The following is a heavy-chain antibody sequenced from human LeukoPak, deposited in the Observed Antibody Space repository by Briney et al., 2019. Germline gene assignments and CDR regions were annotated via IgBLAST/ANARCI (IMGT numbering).Heavy chain of an antibody. J-gene: IGHJ3*02. V-gene: IGHV3-30*18. CDR2: ISYDGNNK. CDR1: GFTFSSYG. CDR3: AKDRLGTLDAFDI. Sequence: GRSLRLSCADSGFTFSSYGMHWVRHAPGKGLEWMAVISYDGNNKYYADSVKGRFTISRDNSKNTLYLQIDSLRAEDTAVYYCAKDRLGTLDAFDIWGQGTMVTVSS. D-gene: IGHD3-9*01.